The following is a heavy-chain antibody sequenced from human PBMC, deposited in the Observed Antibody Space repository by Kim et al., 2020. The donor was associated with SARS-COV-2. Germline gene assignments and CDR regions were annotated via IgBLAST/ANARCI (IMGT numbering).Heavy chain of an antibody. V-gene: IGHV3-30*18. D-gene: IGHD6-13*01. Sequence: GGSLRLSCAASGFTFSSYGMHWVRQAPGKGLEWVAVISYDGSNKYYADSVKGRFTISRDNSKNTLYLQMNSLRAEDTAVYYCAKDSSSWYVPEYFQHWGQGTLVTVSS. CDR1: GFTFSSYG. CDR2: ISYDGSNK. J-gene: IGHJ1*01. CDR3: AKDSSSWYVPEYFQH.